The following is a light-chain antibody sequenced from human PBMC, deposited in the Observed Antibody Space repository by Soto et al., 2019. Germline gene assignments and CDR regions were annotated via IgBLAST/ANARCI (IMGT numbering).Light chain of an antibody. CDR3: QQTSTTTPA. CDR1: QSIRNQ. CDR2: SAS. V-gene: IGKV1-39*01. Sequence: DIQMTQSPSSLSASVGDRVTITCRASQSIRNQLNWYQQKPGKAPNLLIYSASNLRGGVPSRFRGSGSGTDFTLTIRGLQPEDFATYYCQQTSTTTPAFGQGTKVEIK. J-gene: IGKJ1*01.